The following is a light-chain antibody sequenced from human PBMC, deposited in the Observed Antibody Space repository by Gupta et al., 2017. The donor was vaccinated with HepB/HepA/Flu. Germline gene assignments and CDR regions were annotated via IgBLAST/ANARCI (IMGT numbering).Light chain of an antibody. J-gene: IGKJ2*01. CDR2: GVS. Sequence: IVMTQSPVTLSVSPGERATLSCRASQIVTTTIAWYQQKPGQAPRLLIFGVSTRAPGLPARFNGSGSGTEFTLTISSRQSEDFAVYYCQQYNSWPQFTFGQWTRLEIK. V-gene: IGKV3-15*01. CDR1: QIVTTT. CDR3: QQYNSWPQFT.